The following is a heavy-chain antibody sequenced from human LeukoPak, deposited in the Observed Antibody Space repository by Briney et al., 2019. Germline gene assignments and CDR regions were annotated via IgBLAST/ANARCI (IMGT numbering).Heavy chain of an antibody. CDR3: GKVTRGTSCYDAVDI. CDR2: IGGSGDTT. V-gene: IGHV3-23*01. Sequence: GGSLRLSCAASGFTFSTYAMSWVRQAPGEGLEWVSVIGGSGDTTYYAGSVKGRFTISRDNSKNTLYLQMNSLRAEDTAVYYCGKVTRGTSCYDAVDIWGQGGMVSVSS. D-gene: IGHD2-2*01. CDR1: GFTFSTYA. J-gene: IGHJ3*02.